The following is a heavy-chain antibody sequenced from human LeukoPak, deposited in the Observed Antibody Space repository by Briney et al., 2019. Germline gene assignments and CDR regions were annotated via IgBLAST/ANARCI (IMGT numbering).Heavy chain of an antibody. Sequence: SVKVSCKASGGTFRTYSVTWARQAPGQGLEWMGGIIPIFGTPNYAQKFQGRVKVTTDDATGTAYMELSSLMSEDTAIYYCARVDRYHFYLDVWGKGTPVTVSS. J-gene: IGHJ6*03. CDR3: ARVDRYHFYLDV. CDR1: GGTFRTYS. V-gene: IGHV1-69*05. CDR2: IIPIFGTP.